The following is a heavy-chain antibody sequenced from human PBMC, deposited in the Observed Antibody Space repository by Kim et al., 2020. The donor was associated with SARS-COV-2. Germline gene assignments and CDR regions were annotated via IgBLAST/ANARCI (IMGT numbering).Heavy chain of an antibody. D-gene: IGHD2-2*01. V-gene: IGHV6-1*01. Sequence: KDYAVSVKSRITTNPDTSKNQFSLQLNSVTPEDTAVYYCARANSPASFDYWGQGTLVTVSS. CDR3: ARANSPASFDY. J-gene: IGHJ4*02. CDR2: K.